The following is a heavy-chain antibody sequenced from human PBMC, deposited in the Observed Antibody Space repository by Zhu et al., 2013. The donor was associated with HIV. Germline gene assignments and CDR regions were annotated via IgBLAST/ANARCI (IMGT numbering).Heavy chain of an antibody. Sequence: EVQLVESGGGLTQPGGSLRLSCAASGFTVSSNYMSWVRQAPGKGLEWVSVIYSGGTTYYADSVKGRFTISRDTSKNTLYLQMNSLRAEDTAVYYCARERSETDDAFDVWGQGTMVTVSS. D-gene: IGHD2-15*01. CDR2: IYSGGTT. CDR1: GFTVSSNY. J-gene: IGHJ3*01. V-gene: IGHV3-53*01. CDR3: ARERSETDDAFDV.